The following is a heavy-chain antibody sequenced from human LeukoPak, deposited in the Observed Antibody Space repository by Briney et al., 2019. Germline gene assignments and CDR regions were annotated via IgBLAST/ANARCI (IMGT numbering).Heavy chain of an antibody. D-gene: IGHD3-22*01. CDR3: AKSIRGLAYYYDSSGSVFDY. CDR1: GFTFSSYA. J-gene: IGHJ4*02. V-gene: IGHV3-23*01. CDR2: ISGSGGST. Sequence: GGSLRLSCAASGFTFSSYAMSWVRQAPGKGLEWVSAISGSGGSTYYADSVKGRFTISRDNSENTLYLQMNSLRAEDTAVYYCAKSIRGLAYYYDSSGSVFDYWGQGTLVTVSS.